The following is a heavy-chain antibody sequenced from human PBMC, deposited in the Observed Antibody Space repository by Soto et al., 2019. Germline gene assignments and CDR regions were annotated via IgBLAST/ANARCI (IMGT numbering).Heavy chain of an antibody. V-gene: IGHV1-18*01. Sequence: GASVKVSCKASGCTFSSYAISWVRQAPGQGLEWMGWIIAYNGNTNYAQKLQGRVTMTTDTSTSTAYMELRSLRSDDTAVYHCARGRTVKTHLDPWGQGTLVTVSS. CDR2: IIAYNGNT. CDR3: ARGRTVKTHLDP. CDR1: GCTFSSYA. D-gene: IGHD4-17*01. J-gene: IGHJ5*02.